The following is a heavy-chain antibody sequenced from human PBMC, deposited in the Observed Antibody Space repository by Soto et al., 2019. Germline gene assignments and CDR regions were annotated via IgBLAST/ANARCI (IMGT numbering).Heavy chain of an antibody. Sequence: PGGSLRLSCAASGFTFSSYWMHWVRQAPGKGLVWVSRINSDGSSTSYADSVKGRFTISRDNAKNTLYLQMNSLRAEDTAVYYCAWAGPEFDYYYYYMDVWGKGTTVTVSS. CDR3: AWAGPEFDYYYYYMDV. J-gene: IGHJ6*03. CDR2: INSDGSST. V-gene: IGHV3-74*01. D-gene: IGHD3-16*01. CDR1: GFTFSSYW.